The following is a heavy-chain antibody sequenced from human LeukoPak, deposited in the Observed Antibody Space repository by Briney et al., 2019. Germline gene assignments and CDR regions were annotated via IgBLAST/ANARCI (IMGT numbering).Heavy chain of an antibody. CDR2: INPNRGGT. CDR1: GYTFTGYY. D-gene: IGHD3-10*01. CDR3: ASQLWFGELLPAY. V-gene: IGHV1-2*06. J-gene: IGHJ4*02. Sequence: GASVKVSCKASGYTFTGYYMHWVRQAPGQGLEWMGRINPNRGGTNYAQKFQGRVTMTRDTSISTAYMELSRLRSDDTAVYYCASQLWFGELLPAYWGQGTLVTVSS.